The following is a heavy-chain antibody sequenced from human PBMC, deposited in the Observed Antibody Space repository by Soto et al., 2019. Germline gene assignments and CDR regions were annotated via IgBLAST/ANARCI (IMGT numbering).Heavy chain of an antibody. CDR3: ASVGIYCTNGVCSKTFDY. Sequence: SETLSLTCSVSGASITSTSYYWSWIRQPPGKGLEWIGYIYYSGSTNYNPSLKSRVTISVDTSKNQFSLKLSSVTAADTAVYYCASVGIYCTNGVCSKTFDYWGQGTLVTVSS. D-gene: IGHD2-8*01. CDR1: GASITSTSYY. CDR2: IYYSGST. J-gene: IGHJ4*02. V-gene: IGHV4-61*01.